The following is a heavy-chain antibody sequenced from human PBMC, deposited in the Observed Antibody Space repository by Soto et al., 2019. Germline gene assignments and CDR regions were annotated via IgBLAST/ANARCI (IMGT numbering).Heavy chain of an antibody. CDR3: ARADYGDRGLAFDS. D-gene: IGHD4-17*01. CDR1: GASTGSGGSY. J-gene: IGHJ4*02. V-gene: IGHV4-31*01. Sequence: QVQLQESGPGLVKTSQTLSLTCTVSGASTGSGGSYWSWIRQHPGKGLEWIGSIYYTGSTYYSPSLNGLASISVDTSNNQFSLKLDSATAADTAVYYCARADYGDRGLAFDSWGQGTLVTVSS. CDR2: IYYTGST.